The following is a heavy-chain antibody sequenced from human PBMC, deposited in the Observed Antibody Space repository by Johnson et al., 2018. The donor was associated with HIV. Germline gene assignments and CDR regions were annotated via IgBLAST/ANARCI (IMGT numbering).Heavy chain of an antibody. J-gene: IGHJ3*02. Sequence: VQLVESGGGLIQPGGSLRLSCVASGFTFKNHWMQWVRQVPGQGLVWVSRISGAGEVTTYAAPVKGRFAVSRDNAKNTLYLQMSNLRADDTAVYYCARTTCDAPTCRGYDPFDIWGQGTMVTVSS. CDR2: ISGAGEVT. CDR1: GFTFKNHW. V-gene: IGHV3-74*02. CDR3: ARTTCDAPTCRGYDPFDI. D-gene: IGHD1-1*01.